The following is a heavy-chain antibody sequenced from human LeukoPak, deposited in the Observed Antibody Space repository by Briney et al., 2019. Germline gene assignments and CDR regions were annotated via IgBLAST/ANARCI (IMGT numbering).Heavy chain of an antibody. CDR1: GYTFTGYY. CDR2: INPNSGGT. D-gene: IGHD3-10*01. J-gene: IGHJ6*02. V-gene: IGHV1-2*02. Sequence: ASVKVSCKASGYTFTGYYMHWVRQAPGQGLGWMGWINPNSGGTNYAQKFQGRVTMTRDTSISTAYMELSRLRSDDTAVYYCARDYNFDYYGSGHAGYYYGMDVWGQGTTVTVSS. CDR3: ARDYNFDYYGSGHAGYYYGMDV.